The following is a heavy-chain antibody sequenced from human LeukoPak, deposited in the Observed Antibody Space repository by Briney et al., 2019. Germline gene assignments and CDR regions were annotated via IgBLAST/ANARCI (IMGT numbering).Heavy chain of an antibody. CDR1: GGSISSGGYY. CDR2: YSGST. V-gene: IGHV4-61*08. Sequence: SQTLSLTCTVSGGSISSGGYYWTWIRQPLKGLEWIGYYSGSTNYNPSLKSRVTISVDTSKNQFSLKLTSVTAADTAVYYCARGARLGAARPQYFDYWGQGILVTVSS. J-gene: IGHJ4*02. CDR3: ARGARLGAARPQYFDY. D-gene: IGHD1-26*01.